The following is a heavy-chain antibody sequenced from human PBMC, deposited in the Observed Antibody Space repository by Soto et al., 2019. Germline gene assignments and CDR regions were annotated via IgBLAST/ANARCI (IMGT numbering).Heavy chain of an antibody. J-gene: IGHJ2*01. CDR2: TGTTGDT. V-gene: IGHV3-13*01. Sequence: EVQLVESGGGLVQPGGSLRLSCVASGFTFSSHDMHWVRQVPGKGLEWVSGTGTTGDTYYPGSVKGRFIVSKEDAKNSLFLQMNNMRAEDTAVYYCARDQHSADGSWFFDLWGRGTLVTVSS. CDR1: GFTFSSHD. D-gene: IGHD2-15*01. CDR3: ARDQHSADGSWFFDL.